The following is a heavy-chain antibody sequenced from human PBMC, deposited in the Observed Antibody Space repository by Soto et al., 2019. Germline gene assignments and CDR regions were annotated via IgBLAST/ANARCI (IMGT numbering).Heavy chain of an antibody. V-gene: IGHV3-30*18. J-gene: IGHJ4*02. CDR2: ISYDGSNK. CDR1: GFTFSSYG. CDR3: AKDLYYYDSSGYWGPDY. D-gene: IGHD3-22*01. Sequence: GGSLRLSCAASGFTFSSYGMHWVRQAPGKGLEWVAVISYDGSNKYYADSVKGRFNISRDNSKNTLYLQMNSLRAEDTAVYYCAKDLYYYDSSGYWGPDYWGQGTLVTVSS.